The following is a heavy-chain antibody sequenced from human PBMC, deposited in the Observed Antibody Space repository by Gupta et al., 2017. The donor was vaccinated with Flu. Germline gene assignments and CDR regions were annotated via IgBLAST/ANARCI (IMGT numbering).Heavy chain of an antibody. J-gene: IGHJ6*02. V-gene: IGHV4-34*01. CDR1: GGSFSGYY. CDR3: ARGRGGWLQNYYYYGMDV. Sequence: QLQLQQWGAGRLKPSVTLPLTCAVYGGSFSGYYWSWIRQPPGKGLEWIGENKHSGSTNYNPSLESRVTISVDTSKNQFSLKLSSVTAADTAVDYCARGRGGWLQNYYYYGMDVWGQGTTVTVSS. CDR2: NKHSGST. D-gene: IGHD5-12*01.